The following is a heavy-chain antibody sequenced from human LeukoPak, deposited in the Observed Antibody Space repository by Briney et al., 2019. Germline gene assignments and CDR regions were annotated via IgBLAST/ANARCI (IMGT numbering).Heavy chain of an antibody. D-gene: IGHD6-25*01. V-gene: IGHV3-30*18. CDR1: GFIFSSNT. CDR3: AKDRSGTWAIDC. CDR2: ISFDGGAK. Sequence: PGRSLRLSCAVSGFIFSSNTMHWVRRAPGKGLEWVAAISFDGGAKSHADSLQGRFTISRDNSENTLYLQMNSLTAEDTAVYYCAKDRSGTWAIDCWGQGTLVTVSS. J-gene: IGHJ4*02.